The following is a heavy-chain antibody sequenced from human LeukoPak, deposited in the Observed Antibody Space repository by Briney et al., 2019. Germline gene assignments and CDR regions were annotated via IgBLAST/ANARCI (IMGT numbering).Heavy chain of an antibody. J-gene: IGHJ3*02. V-gene: IGHV4-59*01. Sequence: SETLSLTCTVSGGSISSYYWSWIRQPPGKGLEYIAYMYYSGSANYNPSPKSRVTISVDTSKNQFSLKLSSVTAADTAVYYCARDNEKGAFDIWGRGTMVTVSS. CDR2: MYYSGSA. D-gene: IGHD1-1*01. CDR3: ARDNEKGAFDI. CDR1: GGSISSYY.